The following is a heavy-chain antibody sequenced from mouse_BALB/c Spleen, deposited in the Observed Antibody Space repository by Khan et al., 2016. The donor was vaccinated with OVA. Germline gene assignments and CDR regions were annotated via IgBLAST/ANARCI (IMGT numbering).Heavy chain of an antibody. CDR3: TRHGCVGWFTY. Sequence: VQLKESGPELVKPGASVKISCKASGYSFTTYYIHWVIQSHGKSLEWIGYIDPFSGGTTYNQKFKGKATLTVDKSSSTAHIHLSNLTSEDSVVFYCTRHGCVGWFTYWGQGTLVTVSS. D-gene: IGHD2-2*01. CDR2: IDPFSGGT. CDR1: GYSFTTYY. J-gene: IGHJ3*01. V-gene: IGHV1S135*01.